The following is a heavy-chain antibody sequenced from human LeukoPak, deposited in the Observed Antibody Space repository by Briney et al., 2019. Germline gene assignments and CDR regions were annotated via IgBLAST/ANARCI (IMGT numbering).Heavy chain of an antibody. J-gene: IGHJ4*02. CDR1: GFTFSSYA. Sequence: GGSLRLSCAASGFTFSSYAMHWVRQAPGEGLEWVAVISYDGSNKYYADSVKGRFTISRDNSKSTLYLQMNSLRAEDTAVYYCARDSGFSGTQRGEYWGQGTLVTVSS. V-gene: IGHV3-30*04. D-gene: IGHD3/OR15-3a*01. CDR2: ISYDGSNK. CDR3: ARDSGFSGTQRGEY.